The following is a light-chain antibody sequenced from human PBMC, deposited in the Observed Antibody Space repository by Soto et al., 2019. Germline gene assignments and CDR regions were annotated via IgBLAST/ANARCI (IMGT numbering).Light chain of an antibody. CDR1: QSVLYSSNNKNY. J-gene: IGKJ4*01. CDR3: QQDYSPPLT. V-gene: IGKV4-1*01. CDR2: WTS. Sequence: DIVMTQSPDSLAVSLGERATINYKSSQSVLYSSNNKNYVAWYQQRPGQPPKLLIYWTSIRESGVPDRFSGSGSGTDFTLTISSLQAEDVAVYFCQQDYSPPLTFGGGTKVEIK.